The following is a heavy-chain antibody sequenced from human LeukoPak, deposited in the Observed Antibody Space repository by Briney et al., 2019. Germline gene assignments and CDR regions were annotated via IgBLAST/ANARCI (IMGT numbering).Heavy chain of an antibody. J-gene: IGHJ4*02. V-gene: IGHV3-13*04. CDR1: GFTSSAYD. D-gene: IGHD2-2*01. Sequence: GGSLRLSCAASGFTSSAYDMHWVRQITGGGLEWVSTSGTVGDTFYSDSVKGRFTISREDAKNSVHLQMNSLRVEDSAIYFCVRAAMPYIINGRRFDYWGQGTLVTVSS. CDR3: VRAAMPYIINGRRFDY. CDR2: SGTVGDT.